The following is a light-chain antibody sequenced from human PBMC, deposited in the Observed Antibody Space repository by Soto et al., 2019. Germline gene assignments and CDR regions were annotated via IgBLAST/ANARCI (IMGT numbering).Light chain of an antibody. CDR1: NIGSKS. V-gene: IGLV3-21*02. CDR3: QVWDSSSDHVL. CDR2: DDR. Sequence: SSELTQPPSVSVAPGQTARITCGGSNIGSKSVHWYQQKPGQAPVLVVYDDRDRPSGIPERFSGSNSGNTATLTISRVEAGDEADYYCQVWDSSSDHVLFGGGTKVTVL. J-gene: IGLJ2*01.